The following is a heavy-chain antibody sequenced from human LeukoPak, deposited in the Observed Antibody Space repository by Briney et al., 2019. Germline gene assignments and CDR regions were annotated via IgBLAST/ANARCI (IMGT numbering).Heavy chain of an antibody. J-gene: IGHJ6*03. CDR1: GYTFTGYY. Sequence: ASVKVSCKASGYTFTGYYMHWVRQAPGQGLEWMGWINPNSGGTNYSQKFQGRVTMTRDTSISTAYMELSSLRSEDTAVYYCARGSSSSWYCYYYYMDVWGKGTTVTVSS. V-gene: IGHV1-2*02. CDR3: ARGSSSSWYCYYYYMDV. D-gene: IGHD6-13*01. CDR2: INPNSGGT.